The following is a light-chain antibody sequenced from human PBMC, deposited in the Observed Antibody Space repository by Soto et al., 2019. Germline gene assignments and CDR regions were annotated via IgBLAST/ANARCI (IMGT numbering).Light chain of an antibody. V-gene: IGLV2-14*03. CDR1: SSDVGGYDY. J-gene: IGLJ2*01. CDR3: SSYTESTTFVV. CDR2: NVS. Sequence: SVLTQPASVSGSPGQSGTISCTGTSSDVGGYDYVSWYQQHPDKAPKLLIHNVSSRPSGVSNRFSGSKSGNTASLTISGLQAEDEADSYCSSYTESTTFVVFGGGTKLTVL.